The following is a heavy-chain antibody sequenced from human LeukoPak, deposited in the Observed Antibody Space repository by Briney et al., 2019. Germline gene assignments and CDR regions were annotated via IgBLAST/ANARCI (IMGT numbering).Heavy chain of an antibody. D-gene: IGHD6-13*01. J-gene: IGHJ6*02. CDR1: GGTFSSYA. V-gene: IGHV1-69*04. CDR2: IIPILGIA. CDR3: ARGLTHIAAAQSNYYYGMDV. Sequence: SVKVSCKASGGTFSSYAISWVRQAPGQGLEWMGRIIPILGIANYAQKFQGRVTITADKSTSTAYMELSSLRSGDTAVYYCARGLTHIAAAQSNYYYGMDVWGQGTTVTVSS.